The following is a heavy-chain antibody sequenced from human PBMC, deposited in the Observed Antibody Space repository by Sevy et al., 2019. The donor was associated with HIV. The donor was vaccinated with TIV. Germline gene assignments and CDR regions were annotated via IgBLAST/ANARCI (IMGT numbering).Heavy chain of an antibody. V-gene: IGHV4-39*01. D-gene: IGHD3-10*01. CDR3: ASSTLYGFYYFDY. Sequence: SETLSLTCTVSGGSISSSSYYWGWIRQPPGKGLEWIGSIYYSGSTYYNPSLKSRVTISVDTSKNQFSLKLSSVTAAETTVYYCASSTLYGFYYFDYWGQGTLVTVSS. J-gene: IGHJ4*02. CDR2: IYYSGST. CDR1: GGSISSSSYY.